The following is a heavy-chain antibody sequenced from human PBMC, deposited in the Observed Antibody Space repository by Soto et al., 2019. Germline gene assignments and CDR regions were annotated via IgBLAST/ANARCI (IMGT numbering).Heavy chain of an antibody. D-gene: IGHD4-17*01. Sequence: QVQLVQSGAEVKKHGSSVKGSCKASGGTLSNYAFTWVRQAPGQGLAWMGGSIPIFNTANYAQKFQGRVTMTADESTSTAYMEVNSLRSEDTAVYYCARVRPTDYVGNYPNGMDVWGQVTTVTVSS. CDR1: GGTLSNYA. V-gene: IGHV1-69*01. CDR2: SIPIFNTA. CDR3: ARVRPTDYVGNYPNGMDV. J-gene: IGHJ6*02.